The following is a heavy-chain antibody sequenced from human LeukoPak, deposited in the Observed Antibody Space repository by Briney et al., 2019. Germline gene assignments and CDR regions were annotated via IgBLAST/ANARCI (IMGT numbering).Heavy chain of an antibody. CDR2: IYYSGST. Sequence: SETLSLTCTVSGGSISSYYWSWIRQPPGKGLEWIGYIYYSGSTNYNPSLKSRVTISVDTSKNQFSLKLSSVTAADTVVYYCARSSRRGYSYGLDYWDQGTLVTVSS. V-gene: IGHV4-59*01. CDR3: ARSSRRGYSYGLDY. D-gene: IGHD5-18*01. J-gene: IGHJ4*02. CDR1: GGSISSYY.